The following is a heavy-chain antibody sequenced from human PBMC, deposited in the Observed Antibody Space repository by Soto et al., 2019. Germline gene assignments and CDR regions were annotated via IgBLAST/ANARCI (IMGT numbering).Heavy chain of an antibody. CDR2: ISGSGGST. D-gene: IGHD3-10*01. V-gene: IGHV3-23*01. Sequence: GGSLRLSCEVSGFTFSSYGRSWVRQAPGKGLEWVSSISGSGGSTYYADSVKGRFTISRDNSKNTLYLQMNSLRAEDTAVYYCAKVDNYGSGSYYPKWGQGTLVTVS. J-gene: IGHJ4*02. CDR3: AKVDNYGSGSYYPK. CDR1: GFTFSSYG.